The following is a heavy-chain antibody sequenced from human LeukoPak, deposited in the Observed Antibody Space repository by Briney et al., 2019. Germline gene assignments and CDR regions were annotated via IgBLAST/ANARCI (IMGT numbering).Heavy chain of an antibody. V-gene: IGHV4-34*01. D-gene: IGHD3-22*01. CDR1: GGSFSGYY. CDR2: INHSGST. CDR3: ARVQGDYDSSGYYFDY. J-gene: IGHJ4*02. Sequence: SETLSLTCAVYGGSFSGYYWSWIRQPPGKGLEWIGEINHSGSTYYNPSLKSRVTISVDRSKNQFSLKLSSVTAADTAVYYCARVQGDYDSSGYYFDYWGQGTLVTVSS.